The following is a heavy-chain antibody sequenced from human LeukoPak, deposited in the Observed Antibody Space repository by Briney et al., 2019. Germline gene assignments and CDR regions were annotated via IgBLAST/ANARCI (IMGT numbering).Heavy chain of an antibody. CDR1: GFSFSDYG. D-gene: IGHD6-19*01. J-gene: IGHJ4*02. CDR2: ILYDGSQK. Sequence: GGSLRLSCEASGFSFSDYGMHWVRQRPGKGLEWVAFILYDGSQKYHADSVRGRFTVSRDNSKNTLSLQMNSLRIDDTALCYCAKDQAGGWGQGTLVTVSS. CDR3: AKDQAGG. V-gene: IGHV3-30*02.